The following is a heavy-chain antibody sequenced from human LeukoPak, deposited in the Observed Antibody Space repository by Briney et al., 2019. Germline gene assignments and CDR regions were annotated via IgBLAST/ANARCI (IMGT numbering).Heavy chain of an antibody. D-gene: IGHD1-7*01. Sequence: GGSLRLSCTVSGFTLSSYEMSWIRQAPGKGLEWVSSIDYSGGSTYYADSVKGRFTISRDNSKNTLYLQLNSLRGDDTAVYYCAKVLVGTTCFEYWGQGTLVTVSS. V-gene: IGHV3-23*01. CDR1: GFTLSSYE. CDR3: AKVLVGTTCFEY. J-gene: IGHJ4*02. CDR2: IDYSGGST.